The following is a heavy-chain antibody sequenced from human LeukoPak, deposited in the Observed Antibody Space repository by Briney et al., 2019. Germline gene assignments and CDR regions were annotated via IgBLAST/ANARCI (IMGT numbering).Heavy chain of an antibody. CDR1: GFTFSSYS. CDR3: ARAEDYGDYPPLDY. J-gene: IGHJ4*02. CDR2: ISSSSSYI. Sequence: PGGSLRLSCAASGFTFSSYSMNWVRQAPGKGLEWVSSISSSSSYIYYADSVKGRFTISRAKNSLYLQMNSLRAEDTAVYYCARAEDYGDYPPLDYWGQGTLVTVSS. D-gene: IGHD4-17*01. V-gene: IGHV3-21*01.